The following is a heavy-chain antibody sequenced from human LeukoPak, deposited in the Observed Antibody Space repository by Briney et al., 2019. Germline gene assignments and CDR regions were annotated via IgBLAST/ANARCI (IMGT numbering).Heavy chain of an antibody. CDR1: GGSISSGDYY. D-gene: IGHD3-16*01. V-gene: IGHV4-30-4*08. CDR3: ARGVMGDRNDYFDY. Sequence: PSQTLSLTCTVSGGSISSGDYYWGWIRQPPGKGLEWIGYIYYSGRTYYNPSLKSRVTISVDTSKNQFSLKLSSVTAADTAVYYCARGVMGDRNDYFDYWGQGTLVTVSS. CDR2: IYYSGRT. J-gene: IGHJ4*02.